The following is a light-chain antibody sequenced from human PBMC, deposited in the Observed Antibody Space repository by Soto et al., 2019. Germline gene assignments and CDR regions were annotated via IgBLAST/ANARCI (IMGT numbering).Light chain of an antibody. CDR3: QQYGSSPMYT. CDR2: GAS. CDR1: QSVSSSY. Sequence: EIVLTQSPGTLSLSPGERATLSCRASQSVSSSYFAWYQQKPGQAPRLLIYGASGRATGIPDRFSGSGSGTDFTLTISRLEPEDFEVYYCQQYGSSPMYTFGQGTKLEIK. V-gene: IGKV3-20*01. J-gene: IGKJ2*01.